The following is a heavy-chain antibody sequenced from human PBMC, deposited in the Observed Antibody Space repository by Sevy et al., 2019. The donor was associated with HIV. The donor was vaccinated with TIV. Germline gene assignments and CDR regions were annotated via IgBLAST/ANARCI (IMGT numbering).Heavy chain of an antibody. D-gene: IGHD1-26*01. Sequence: SETLSLTCTVSGGSISSYYWRWIRQPAGKGLEWIGRIYNSGSTNYNPSRKSRVTMSLERSKNQFSRKLSSVTAADTAVYYCASTKLERQHDDYYYYMDVWGKGTTVTVSS. V-gene: IGHV4-4*07. CDR1: GGSISSYY. CDR3: ASTKLERQHDDYYYYMDV. J-gene: IGHJ6*03. CDR2: IYNSGST.